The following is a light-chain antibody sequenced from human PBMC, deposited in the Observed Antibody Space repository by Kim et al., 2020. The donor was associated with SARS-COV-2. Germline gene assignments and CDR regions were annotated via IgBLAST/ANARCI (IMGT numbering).Light chain of an antibody. CDR1: QSVASNY. V-gene: IGKV3-20*01. CDR3: QQYGTSPCT. J-gene: IGKJ2*02. Sequence: IVLTQSPGTLSLSPGETATLSCRASQSVASNYLAWYQQKPGQAPRLLIFDASTRATGISDRFSGSGSGTDFTLTISRLEPEDFAVYYCQQYGTSPCTFGQGTKVEIK. CDR2: DAS.